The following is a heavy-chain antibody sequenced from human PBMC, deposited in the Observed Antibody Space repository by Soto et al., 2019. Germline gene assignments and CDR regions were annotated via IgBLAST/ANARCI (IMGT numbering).Heavy chain of an antibody. CDR1: GFTFSSYS. J-gene: IGHJ3*02. CDR2: ISSSSSYI. CDR3: ARDGTRYAFDI. V-gene: IGHV3-21*01. Sequence: GGSLRLSCAASGFTFSSYSMNWVRQAPGKGLEWVSSISSSSSYIYYADSVKGRFTISRDNAKNSLYLQMNSLRAEDTAVYYCARDGTRYAFDIWGQGTMVTVSS. D-gene: IGHD1-26*01.